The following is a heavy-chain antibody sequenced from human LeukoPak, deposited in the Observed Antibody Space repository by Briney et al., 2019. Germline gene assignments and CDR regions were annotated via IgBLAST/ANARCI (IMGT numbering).Heavy chain of an antibody. CDR3: ARDGPSIAARSPPYYFDY. CDR1: GFTFSSYE. J-gene: IGHJ4*02. Sequence: PGGSLRLSCAASGFTFSSYEMNWVRQAPGKGLEWVSYISSSGSTIYYADSVKGRFTISRDNAKNSLYLQMNSLRAEDTAVYFCARDGPSIAARSPPYYFDYWGQGTLVTVSS. V-gene: IGHV3-48*03. CDR2: ISSSGSTI. D-gene: IGHD6-6*01.